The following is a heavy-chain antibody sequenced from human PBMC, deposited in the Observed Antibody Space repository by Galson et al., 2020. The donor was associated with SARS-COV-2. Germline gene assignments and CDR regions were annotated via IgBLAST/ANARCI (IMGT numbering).Heavy chain of an antibody. CDR2: ISYDGNNK. V-gene: IGHV3-30*18. CDR1: GFTLSSYG. D-gene: IGHD3-16*01. CDR3: AKSRGGYWYFDV. J-gene: IGHJ2*01. Sequence: GGSLRLSCAASGFTLSSYGMHWVRQAPGKGLEWVAVISYDGNNKYYADSVKGRFTLSRDNSKNTLYLQMNSLRAEDTAVYYCAKSRGGYWYFDVWGRGTLVTVSS.